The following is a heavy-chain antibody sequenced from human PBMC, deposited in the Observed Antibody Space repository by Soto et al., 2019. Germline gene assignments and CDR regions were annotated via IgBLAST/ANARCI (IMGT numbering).Heavy chain of an antibody. V-gene: IGHV1-46*01. CDR3: ARDYYDSSAGDAFDI. J-gene: IGHJ3*02. D-gene: IGHD3-22*01. CDR2: INPSGGST. CDR1: GHTFTSYY. Sequence: GASVKVSCKASGHTFTSYYMHWVRQAPGQGLEWMGIINPSGGSTSYAQKFQGRVTMTRDTSTSTVYMELSSLRSEDTAVYYCARDYYDSSAGDAFDIWGQGTMVTVSS.